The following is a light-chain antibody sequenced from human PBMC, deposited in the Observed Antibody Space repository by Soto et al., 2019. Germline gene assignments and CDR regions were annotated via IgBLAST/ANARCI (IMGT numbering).Light chain of an antibody. CDR3: QHYNSYSEA. V-gene: IGKV1-5*03. J-gene: IGKJ1*01. CDR1: QTISSW. CDR2: KAS. Sequence: SPMTQSPSTLSESVIDRVTITCRASQTISSWLAWYQQKPGKAPKLLIYKASTLKSGVPSRFSGSGSGTEFTLTISSLQPDDFATYYCQHYNSYSEAFGQGTMV.